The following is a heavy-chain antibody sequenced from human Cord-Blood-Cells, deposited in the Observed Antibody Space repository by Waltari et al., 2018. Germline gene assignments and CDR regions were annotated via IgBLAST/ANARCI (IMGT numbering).Heavy chain of an antibody. Sequence: QVQLQQWGAGLLKPSETLSLTCAVYGGSFSGYYWSWIGQPPGEGLEWLEEIKHSGSTNHNPSLKSRVTISVDTSKNQFSLKLSSVTAADMAVYYCARNGPCSSTSCYTYYFDYWGQGTLVTVSS. V-gene: IGHV4-34*01. D-gene: IGHD2-2*01. CDR3: ARNGPCSSTSCYTYYFDY. J-gene: IGHJ4*02. CDR2: IKHSGST. CDR1: GGSFSGYY.